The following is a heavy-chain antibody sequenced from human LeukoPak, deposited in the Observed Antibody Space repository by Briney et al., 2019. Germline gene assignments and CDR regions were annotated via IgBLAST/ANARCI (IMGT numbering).Heavy chain of an antibody. J-gene: IGHJ4*02. CDR2: IYYSGST. D-gene: IGHD3-22*01. CDR1: GGSISSSSYY. Sequence: PSETLSLTCTVSGGSISSSSYYWGWIRQPPGKGLEWIGSIYYSGSTYYNPSRKSRVTISVDTSKNQFSLKLSSVTAADTAVYCCARVPTYYYDSSGHHGPIDFWGQGTLVTVSS. CDR3: ARVPTYYYDSSGHHGPIDF. V-gene: IGHV4-39*07.